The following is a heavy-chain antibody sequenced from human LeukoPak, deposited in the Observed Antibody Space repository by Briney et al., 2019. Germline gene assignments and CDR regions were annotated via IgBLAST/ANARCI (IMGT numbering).Heavy chain of an antibody. J-gene: IGHJ6*03. CDR3: ARHGSGSYYYYYYYMDV. Sequence: PSETLSLTCAAYGGSFSGYSWTWIRQPPGKGLEWLGEINHSGSPNYNPSLESRVAVSSDTSKKQLSLTLTSVTAADTAVYYCARHGSGSYYYYYYYMDVWGKGTTVTISS. V-gene: IGHV4-34*01. CDR1: GGSFSGYS. D-gene: IGHD3-10*01. CDR2: INHSGSP.